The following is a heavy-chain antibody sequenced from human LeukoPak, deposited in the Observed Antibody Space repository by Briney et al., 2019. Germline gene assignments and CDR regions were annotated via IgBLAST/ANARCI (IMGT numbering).Heavy chain of an antibody. D-gene: IGHD3-22*01. J-gene: IGHJ3*02. Sequence: AGGSLRLSCAASGFTFSSYAMSWVRQAPGKGLEWVSAISGSGGSTYYADSVKGRFTISRDNSKNTLYLQMNSLRAEDTALYYCAKDIKVYYYDSSGYRDAFDIWGQGTMVTVSS. V-gene: IGHV3-23*01. CDR3: AKDIKVYYYDSSGYRDAFDI. CDR2: ISGSGGST. CDR1: GFTFSSYA.